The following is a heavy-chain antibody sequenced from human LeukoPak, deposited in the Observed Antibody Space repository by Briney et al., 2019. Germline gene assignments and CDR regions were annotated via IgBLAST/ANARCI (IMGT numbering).Heavy chain of an antibody. CDR3: AREGYCSSTSCPTRGAFDI. D-gene: IGHD2-2*01. Sequence: SETLSLTCTVSGGSISSYYWSWFRQPPGMGLEWIGYIYYSGSTNYNPSLKSRVTISVDTSKNQFSLKLSSVTAADTAVYYCAREGYCSSTSCPTRGAFDIWGQGTMVTVSS. CDR2: IYYSGST. J-gene: IGHJ3*02. V-gene: IGHV4-59*01. CDR1: GGSISSYY.